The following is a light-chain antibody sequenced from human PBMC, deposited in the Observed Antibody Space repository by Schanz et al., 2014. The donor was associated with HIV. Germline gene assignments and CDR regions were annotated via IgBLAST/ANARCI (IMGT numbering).Light chain of an antibody. Sequence: DVVMTQSPLSLPVTLGQPASISCRSSQSLVHSDGNTHLNWFHQRPGQSPRRLFYKVSNRDSGVPDRFSGSGSGTDFTLKISRVEAEDVGFYYCMQGTHWPQTFGPGTKLEIK. CDR1: QSLVHSDGNTH. CDR3: MQGTHWPQT. V-gene: IGKV2-30*02. J-gene: IGKJ2*01. CDR2: KVS.